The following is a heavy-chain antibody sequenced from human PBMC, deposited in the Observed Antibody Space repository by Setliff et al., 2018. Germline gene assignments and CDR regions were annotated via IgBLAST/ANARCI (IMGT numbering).Heavy chain of an antibody. CDR2: IMPIFGST. CDR3: ARDRGGTAIANWFDR. V-gene: IGHV1-69*08. D-gene: IGHD2-21*01. CDR1: GGSFSSFS. Sequence: SVKVSCKASGGSFSSFSIHWVRQAPGQGLEWMGRIMPIFGSTNYAQNFQGRVTITADKSTSTAYMDLSSLRSEDSAVYYCARDRGGTAIANWFDRWGQGTLVTVSA. J-gene: IGHJ5*02.